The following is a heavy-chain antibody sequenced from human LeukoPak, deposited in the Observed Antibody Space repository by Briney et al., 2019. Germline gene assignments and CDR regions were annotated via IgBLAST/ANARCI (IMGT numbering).Heavy chain of an antibody. D-gene: IGHD3-22*01. Sequence: SQTLSLTCTVSGDSLSSGDYYCRCIRQPAGKGLEWIGRISSSGSTNYNPSLKSRVTISVDTSKNQFSLKLSSVTAADTAVFFCARGPYSYDSSGAFDIWGQGTMVTVSS. CDR3: ARGPYSYDSSGAFDI. V-gene: IGHV4-61*02. CDR2: ISSSGST. J-gene: IGHJ3*02. CDR1: GDSLSSGDYY.